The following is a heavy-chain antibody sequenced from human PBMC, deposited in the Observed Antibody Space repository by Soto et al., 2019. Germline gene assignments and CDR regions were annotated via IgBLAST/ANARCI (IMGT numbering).Heavy chain of an antibody. CDR2: INPNSGGT. Sequence: ASVKVSCKASGDSFTGYYMHWVRQAPGQGLEWMGWINPNSGGTNYAQKFQGWVTMTRDTSISTAYMEVRSLRSDDTAVYYCAREGVAPYYYYGMDVWGQGTPVTVSS. CDR3: AREGVAPYYYYGMDV. V-gene: IGHV1-2*04. CDR1: GDSFTGYY. J-gene: IGHJ6*02. D-gene: IGHD5-12*01.